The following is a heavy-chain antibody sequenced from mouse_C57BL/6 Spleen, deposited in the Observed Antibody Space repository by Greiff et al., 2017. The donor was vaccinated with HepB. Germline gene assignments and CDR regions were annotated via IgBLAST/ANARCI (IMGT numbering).Heavy chain of an antibody. V-gene: IGHV1-22*01. CDR2: INPNNGGT. CDR3: AYDYAGFAY. D-gene: IGHD2-4*01. CDR1: GYTFTDYN. J-gene: IGHJ3*01. Sequence: EVKLVESGPELVKPGASVKMSCKASGYTFTDYNMHWVKQSHGKSLEWIGYINPNNGGTSYNQKFKGKATLTVNKSSSTAYMELRSLTSEDSAVYYCAYDYAGFAYWGQGTLVTVSA.